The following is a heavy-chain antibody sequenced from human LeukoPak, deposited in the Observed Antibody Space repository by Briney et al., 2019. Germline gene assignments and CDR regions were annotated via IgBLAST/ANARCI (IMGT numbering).Heavy chain of an antibody. CDR3: AKERGPRSAFDY. J-gene: IGHJ4*02. CDR2: ISNDGSDK. Sequence: GGSLRLSCAASGFTFSSYGMHWVRQAPGKGLEWVAVISNDGSDKYYVDSVKGRFTISRDNSKNTLYLQMNSLRTEDTAVYYCAKERGPRSAFDYWGQGTLVTVSS. V-gene: IGHV3-30*18. CDR1: GFTFSSYG.